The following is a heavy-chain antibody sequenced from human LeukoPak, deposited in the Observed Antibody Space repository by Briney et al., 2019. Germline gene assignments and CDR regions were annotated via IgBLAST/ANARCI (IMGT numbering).Heavy chain of an antibody. V-gene: IGHV3-7*01. CDR1: GFTFSSYW. J-gene: IGHJ4*02. CDR2: IKQDGSEK. D-gene: IGHD5-24*01. Sequence: PGGSLRLSCAASGFTFSSYWMSSVRQAPGKGLGWVANIKQDGSEKYYVDTVKGRFTISRDNAKNSLYLQMNSLRAEDTAVYYCARGQPGRDGYNFFDYWGQGTLVTVSS. CDR3: ARGQPGRDGYNFFDY.